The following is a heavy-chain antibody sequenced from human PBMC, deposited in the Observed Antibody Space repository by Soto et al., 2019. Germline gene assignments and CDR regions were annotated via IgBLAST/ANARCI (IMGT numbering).Heavy chain of an antibody. Sequence: ASVKVSCKASGGTFSSYAISWVRQAPGQGLEWMGWISAYNGNTNYAQKLQGRVTMTTDTSTSTAYMELRSLRSDDTAVYYCARDSSGWYNVYWGQGTLVTVSS. CDR2: ISAYNGNT. V-gene: IGHV1-18*01. D-gene: IGHD6-19*01. J-gene: IGHJ4*02. CDR1: GGTFSSYA. CDR3: ARDSSGWYNVY.